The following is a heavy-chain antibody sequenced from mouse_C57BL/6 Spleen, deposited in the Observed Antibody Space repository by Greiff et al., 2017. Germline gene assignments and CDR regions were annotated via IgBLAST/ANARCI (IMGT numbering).Heavy chain of an antibody. CDR2: IHPNSGST. Sequence: QVQLKQPGAELVKPGASVKLSCKASGYTFTSYWMHWVKQRPGQGLEWIGMIHPNSGSTNYNEKFKSKATLTVDKSSSTAYMQLSSLTSEDSAVYYCARQGDGSIYAMDYWGQGTSVTVSS. J-gene: IGHJ4*01. D-gene: IGHD1-1*01. CDR3: ARQGDGSIYAMDY. CDR1: GYTFTSYW. V-gene: IGHV1-64*01.